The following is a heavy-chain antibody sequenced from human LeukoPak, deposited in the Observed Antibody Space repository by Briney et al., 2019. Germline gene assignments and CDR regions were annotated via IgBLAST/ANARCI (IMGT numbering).Heavy chain of an antibody. CDR3: ANSAPWGNYYRYYFDS. D-gene: IGHD3-16*01. Sequence: PGGSLRLSCAASGFTFSSYAMNWVRQAPGKGLEWVSGISGSGGSTYYADSLKGRFTISRDNSKNTLYLQMNSPRADDTALYYCANSAPWGNYYRYYFDSWGQGTLVTVSS. CDR1: GFTFSSYA. J-gene: IGHJ4*02. V-gene: IGHV3-23*01. CDR2: ISGSGGST.